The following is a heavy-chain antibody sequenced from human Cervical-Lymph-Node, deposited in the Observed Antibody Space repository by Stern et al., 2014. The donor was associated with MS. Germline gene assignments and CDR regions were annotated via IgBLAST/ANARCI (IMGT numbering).Heavy chain of an antibody. CDR1: GGSISTYY. V-gene: IGHV4-59*01. D-gene: IGHD1-26*01. J-gene: IGHJ6*02. CDR2: ISYSRST. Sequence: QVPLVDSGPGLVTPSETLALTCPVSGGSISTYYWSWIRPSPGKGLEWIGYISYSRSTTYSSSHKSRVTISADSSNRQFSLNLSSVSAADTAVYYCATSSVGYSYSYAMDVWGQGTTVSVSS. CDR3: ATSSVGYSYSYAMDV.